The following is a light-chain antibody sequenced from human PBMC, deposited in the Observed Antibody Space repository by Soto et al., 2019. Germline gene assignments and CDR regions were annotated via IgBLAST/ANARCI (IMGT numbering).Light chain of an antibody. CDR3: QQYNTWPPKYT. CDR2: GAS. J-gene: IGKJ2*01. V-gene: IGKV3-15*01. Sequence: EIVMTQSPATLSVSPGGRATLSCRASQSVSSYLAWYQQRPGQPPRLLIYGASTRATGIPARFSGSGSGTGVLSTLHRLAVESFAGFYCQQYNTWPPKYTFGQGTKLEIK. CDR1: QSVSSY.